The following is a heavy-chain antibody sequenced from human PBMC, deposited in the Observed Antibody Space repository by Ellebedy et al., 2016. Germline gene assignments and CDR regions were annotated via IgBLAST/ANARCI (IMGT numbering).Heavy chain of an antibody. CDR1: GGSISSSNW. J-gene: IGHJ3*02. CDR2: IYHSGST. Sequence: SETLSLTCAVSGGSISSSNWWSWVRQPPGKWLEWIGVIYHSGSTNYNPSLKSRVTISADTSKNEVSLKLTSVTPADTAMYYCARDVGAFDIWGQGTMVSVSS. CDR3: ARDVGAFDI. V-gene: IGHV4-4*02.